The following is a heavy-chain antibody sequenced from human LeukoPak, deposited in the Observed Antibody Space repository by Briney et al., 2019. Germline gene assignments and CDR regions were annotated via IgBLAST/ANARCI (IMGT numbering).Heavy chain of an antibody. CDR2: SKPSRGT. CDR3: AREIPSSYCFDS. CDR1: GYTLNNYF. Sequence: ASVKVSCKASGYTLNNYFMHWVRQAPGQGLEWMGHSKPSRGTVYAQKFQGRVTMTGDMSTSTVYMELSSLRSEDTAIYYCAREIPSSYCFDSWGQGTPVTVSS. J-gene: IGHJ4*02. V-gene: IGHV1-46*02. D-gene: IGHD2-2*02.